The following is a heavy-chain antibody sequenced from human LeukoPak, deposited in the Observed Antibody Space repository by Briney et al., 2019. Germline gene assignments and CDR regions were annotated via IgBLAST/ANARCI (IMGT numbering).Heavy chain of an antibody. V-gene: IGHV4-39*01. D-gene: IGHD3-3*01. Sequence: SETLSLTCTVSGGSISSSSYYWGWIRQPPGKGLEWIGSIYYSGSTYYNPSLKSRVTISVDTSKNQFSLKLSSVTAADTAVYYCARGAYYDFWSGSRFDPWGQGTLVTVSS. J-gene: IGHJ5*02. CDR1: GGSISSSSYY. CDR3: ARGAYYDFWSGSRFDP. CDR2: IYYSGST.